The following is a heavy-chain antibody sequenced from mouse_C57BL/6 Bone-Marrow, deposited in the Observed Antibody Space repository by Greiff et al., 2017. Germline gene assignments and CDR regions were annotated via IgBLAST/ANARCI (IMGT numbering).Heavy chain of an antibody. J-gene: IGHJ1*03. CDR2: IDPENGDT. Sequence: EVQLQQSGAELVRPGASVKLSCTASGFNIKDDYMHWVKQRPEQGLEWIGWIDPENGDTEYASNFQGKATITADTSSNTAYLQLSSLTSEDTAVYYCTTKGYDGGWYFDVWGTGTTVTVSS. V-gene: IGHV14-4*01. CDR1: GFNIKDDY. CDR3: TTKGYDGGWYFDV. D-gene: IGHD2-2*01.